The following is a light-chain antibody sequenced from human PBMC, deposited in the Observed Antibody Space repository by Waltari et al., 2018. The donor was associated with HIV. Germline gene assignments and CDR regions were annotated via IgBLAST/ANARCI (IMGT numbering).Light chain of an antibody. CDR2: DNN. CDR3: GTWDNALSAVV. CDR1: NSNIGFNY. J-gene: IGLJ3*02. Sequence: QSVLTQPPSVSAAPRQKVSISCSGNNSNIGFNYVSWYQQLPGTAPKLLIFDNNKRPSGIPDRFSGSKSGTSATLGITGLQTGDEADYYCGTWDNALSAVVFGGGTKLTVL. V-gene: IGLV1-51*01.